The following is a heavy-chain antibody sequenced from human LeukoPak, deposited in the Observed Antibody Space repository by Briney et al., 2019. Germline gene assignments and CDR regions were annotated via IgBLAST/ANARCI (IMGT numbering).Heavy chain of an antibody. CDR1: GFTLSNCW. D-gene: IGHD2-2*01. CDR3: ARGLVVGPSAHSAIFDY. CDR2: IKQDGSEK. V-gene: IGHV3-7*01. Sequence: GGSLRLSCAASGFTLSNCWMSWVRQAPGKGLEWVANIKQDGSEKYYVDSVKGRFTISRDNAKNSLYLQMNGLRAEDTAVYYCARGLVVGPSAHSAIFDYRGQGTLVTVSS. J-gene: IGHJ4*02.